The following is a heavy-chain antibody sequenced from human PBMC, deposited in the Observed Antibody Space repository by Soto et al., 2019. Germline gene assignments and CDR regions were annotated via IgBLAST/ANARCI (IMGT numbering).Heavy chain of an antibody. CDR3: SRQPKTLQMEDSFDI. V-gene: IGHV4-59*11. CDR2: IYYNGRS. CDR1: GGSFSTHS. J-gene: IGHJ3*02. D-gene: IGHD1-1*01. Sequence: QVQLQESGPGLLKPSETLSLTCTVSGGSFSTHSWNWIRRPPGKGLEWVGSIYYNGRSSYNSSLKSRLTMSMDTPRVQFSLKLTSVTAADTAVYFCSRQPKTLQMEDSFDIWGQGTVVTVSS.